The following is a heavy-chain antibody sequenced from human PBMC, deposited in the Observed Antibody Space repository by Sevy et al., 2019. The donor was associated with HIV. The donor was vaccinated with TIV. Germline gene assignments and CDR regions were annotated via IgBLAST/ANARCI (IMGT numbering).Heavy chain of an antibody. J-gene: IGHJ5*02. CDR2: INSDGSST. V-gene: IGHV3-74*01. CDR1: GFTFSSYW. Sequence: GGSLRLSCAASGFTFSSYWMHWVRQAPGKGLVWVSRINSDGSSTSYADSVKGRFTISRDNAKNTLYLQMNSLRAEDTAGYYCARGIAAGYWFDPWGQGTLVTVSS. CDR3: ARGIAAGYWFDP. D-gene: IGHD6-13*01.